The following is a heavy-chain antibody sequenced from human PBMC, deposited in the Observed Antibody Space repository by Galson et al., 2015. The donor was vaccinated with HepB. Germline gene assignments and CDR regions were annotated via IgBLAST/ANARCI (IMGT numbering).Heavy chain of an antibody. CDR2: ISYDGSHK. CDR3: ARDGAAATVDSYFFDS. Sequence: SLRLSCAASGFYFSTYPMHWVRQAPGKGLEWVAVISYDGSHKYYADSVKGRFTISRDNSKSTLFLQMSSLRPEDTAVYYCARDGAAATVDSYFFDSWGQGALVTVSS. J-gene: IGHJ4*02. D-gene: IGHD2-15*01. V-gene: IGHV3-30*04. CDR1: GFYFSTYP.